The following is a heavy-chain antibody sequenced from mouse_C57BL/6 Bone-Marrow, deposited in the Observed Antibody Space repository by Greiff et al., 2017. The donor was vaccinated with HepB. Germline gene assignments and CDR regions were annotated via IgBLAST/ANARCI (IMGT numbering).Heavy chain of an antibody. V-gene: IGHV1-81*01. D-gene: IGHD1-1*01. Sequence: VQLQQSGAELARPGASVKLSCKASGYTFTSYGISWVKQRTGQGLEWIGEIYPRSGNTYYNEKFKGKATLTADKSSSTAYMELRSLTSEDSAVYFWARRSSITTVVAKYVPFAYWGQGTLVTVSA. J-gene: IGHJ3*01. CDR3: ARRSSITTVVAKYVPFAY. CDR2: IYPRSGNT. CDR1: GYTFTSYG.